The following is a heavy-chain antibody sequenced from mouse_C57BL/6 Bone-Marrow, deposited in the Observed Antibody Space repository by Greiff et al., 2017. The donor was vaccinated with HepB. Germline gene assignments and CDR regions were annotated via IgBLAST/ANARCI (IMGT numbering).Heavy chain of an antibody. Sequence: EVQWVESEGGLVQPGSSMKLSCTASGFTFSDYYMAWVRQVPEKGLEWVANINYDGSSTYYLDSLKSRFIISRDNAKNIVYLQMSSLKSEDTATYYCAREDYGSSMDYWGQGTSVTVSS. V-gene: IGHV5-16*01. D-gene: IGHD1-1*01. CDR3: AREDYGSSMDY. CDR2: INYDGSST. J-gene: IGHJ4*01. CDR1: GFTFSDYY.